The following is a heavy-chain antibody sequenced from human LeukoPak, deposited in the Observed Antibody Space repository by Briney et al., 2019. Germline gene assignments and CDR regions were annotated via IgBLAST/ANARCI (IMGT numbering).Heavy chain of an antibody. CDR2: IGTVGDT. CDR1: GFIFSTYD. CDR3: AGDNIANGDLDYLDY. J-gene: IGHJ4*02. V-gene: IGHV3-13*01. D-gene: IGHD4-17*01. Sequence: GGSLRLSCAASGFIFSTYDVHWVRQGTGKGLEWVSAIGTVGDTHYADSVKGRFTISRDNAKNSLYLQMNSLRAEDTAVYYCAGDNIANGDLDYLDYWGQGTLVTVSS.